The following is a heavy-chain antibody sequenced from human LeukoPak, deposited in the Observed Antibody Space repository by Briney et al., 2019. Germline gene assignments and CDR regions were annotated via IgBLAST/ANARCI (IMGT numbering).Heavy chain of an antibody. V-gene: IGHV1-46*01. CDR2: INPSGSSA. CDR1: GYSFTIYY. Sequence: GPSVGLLYGACGYSFTIYYMQGVRQAPGQGLEGRGFINPSGSSAACPQKFRRRLTMTRDIVTSTDYLEVTSLTSEDTAAYYCVRDNSVGETAWWFDPWGPGTLVTVSS. CDR3: VRDNSVGETAWWFDP. D-gene: IGHD1-26*01. J-gene: IGHJ5*02.